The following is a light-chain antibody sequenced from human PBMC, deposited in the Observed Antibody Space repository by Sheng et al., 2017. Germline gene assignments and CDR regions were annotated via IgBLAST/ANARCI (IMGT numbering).Light chain of an antibody. CDR1: TGAVTSSYY. Sequence: QTVVTQEPSLSVSPGGTVTLTCASSTGAVTSSYYPNWFQQKPGQAPRPLIYSTSNKHSWTPARFSGSLLGGKAALTLSGVQPEDEAEYYCLLYHGGSNWVFGGGTKLTVL. J-gene: IGLJ3*02. V-gene: IGLV7-43*01. CDR3: LLYHGGSNWV. CDR2: STS.